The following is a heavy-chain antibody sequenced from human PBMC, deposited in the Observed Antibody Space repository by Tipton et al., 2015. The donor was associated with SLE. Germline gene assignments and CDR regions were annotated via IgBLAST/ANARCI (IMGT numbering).Heavy chain of an antibody. CDR1: GGSISSYY. J-gene: IGHJ3*02. Sequence: TLSLTCTVSGGSISSYYWSWLPKPPGEGLEWIGYIYYSGSTHNNPSPTSRVTISVDTSKNQFSLQLSSVTAACTAGYYCASNYEPTPVAFDIWGQGTMVTVSS. D-gene: IGHD3-22*01. CDR2: IYYSGST. V-gene: IGHV4-59*01. CDR3: ASNYEPTPVAFDI.